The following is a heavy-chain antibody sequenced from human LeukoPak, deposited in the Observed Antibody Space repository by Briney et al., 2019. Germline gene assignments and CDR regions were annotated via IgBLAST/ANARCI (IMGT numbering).Heavy chain of an antibody. D-gene: IGHD1-26*01. CDR3: ARVDSETYTSIDF. CDR1: GGTFSTYA. CDR2: INPNSGGT. Sequence: ASVKVSCKASGGTFSTYAISWVRQAPGQGLEWMGWINPNSGGTNFAQKFQGRVTMTRDKSINTAYMDLSRLRFDDTAVYYCARVDSETYTSIDFWGQGTLVIVSS. J-gene: IGHJ4*02. V-gene: IGHV1-2*02.